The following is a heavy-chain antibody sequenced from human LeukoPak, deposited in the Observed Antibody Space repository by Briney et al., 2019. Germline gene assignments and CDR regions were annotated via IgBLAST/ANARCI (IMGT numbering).Heavy chain of an antibody. CDR1: GGSISSSSYY. V-gene: IGHV4-39*07. Sequence: SETLSLTCTVSGGSISSSSYYWGWIRQPPGKGLEWIGSIYYSGSTYYNPSLKSRVTISVDTSKNQFSLKLSSVTAADTAVYYCARDSTAYYDFWSGLNWFDPWGQGTLVTVSS. CDR2: IYYSGST. D-gene: IGHD3-3*01. J-gene: IGHJ5*02. CDR3: ARDSTAYYDFWSGLNWFDP.